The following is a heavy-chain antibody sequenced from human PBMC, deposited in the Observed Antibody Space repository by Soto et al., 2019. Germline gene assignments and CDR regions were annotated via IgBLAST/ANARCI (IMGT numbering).Heavy chain of an antibody. CDR2: ISWNSGTI. Sequence: DVQLVESGGGLVQPGRSLRLSCAASGFTFDDYAMHWVRQAPGKGLEWVSGISWNSGTIDYADSVKGRFTISRDNAKKSLYLQMNSLRVEDTALYYCAKTFLSLMGHMDVWGRGTTVTVSS. D-gene: IGHD2-8*01. CDR1: GFTFDDYA. CDR3: AKTFLSLMGHMDV. J-gene: IGHJ6*03. V-gene: IGHV3-9*01.